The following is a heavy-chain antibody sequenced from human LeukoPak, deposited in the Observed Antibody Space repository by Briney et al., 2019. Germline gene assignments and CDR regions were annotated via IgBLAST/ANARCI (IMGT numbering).Heavy chain of an antibody. D-gene: IGHD3-16*01. Sequence: GGSLRLSCAASGFTFSSYTMNWVRQAPGKGLEWVSSISSGSTYIYYTDSVKGRFTISRDNAKNSLYLQMHSLRAEDTAVYYCAREGADAFDIWGQGTMVTVSS. CDR3: AREGADAFDI. CDR1: GFTFSSYT. CDR2: ISSGSTYI. J-gene: IGHJ3*02. V-gene: IGHV3-21*01.